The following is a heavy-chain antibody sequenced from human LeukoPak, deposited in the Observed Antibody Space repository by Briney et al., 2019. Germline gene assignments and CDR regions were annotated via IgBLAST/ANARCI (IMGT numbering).Heavy chain of an antibody. V-gene: IGHV1-18*01. CDR2: ISGNNDNP. CDR1: GYTFINFG. Sequence: ASVTVSYTTSGYTFINFGINWVRQAPGQGLEGMAWISGNNDNPNYGQKFQGRFTVTTDSSTSTAYMELRNLRSDDTAVYYCARDGTSTDDYWGQGTLLTVSS. D-gene: IGHD2-2*01. J-gene: IGHJ4*02. CDR3: ARDGTSTDDY.